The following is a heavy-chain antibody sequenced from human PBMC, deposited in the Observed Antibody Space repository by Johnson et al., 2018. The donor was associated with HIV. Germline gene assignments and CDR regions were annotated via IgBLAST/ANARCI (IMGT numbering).Heavy chain of an antibody. Sequence: QVQLVESGGGVVQPGRSLRLSCAASGFTFSSYAMHWVRQAPGKGLEWVAVISYDGSNKYYADSVKGRFTISRDNSKNMLYLQMNSLRAEDTAVYYCAKDSEVSGYQPDAFDIWGQGTMVTVSS. D-gene: IGHD3-3*01. CDR1: GFTFSSYA. CDR3: AKDSEVSGYQPDAFDI. J-gene: IGHJ3*02. V-gene: IGHV3-30*04. CDR2: ISYDGSNK.